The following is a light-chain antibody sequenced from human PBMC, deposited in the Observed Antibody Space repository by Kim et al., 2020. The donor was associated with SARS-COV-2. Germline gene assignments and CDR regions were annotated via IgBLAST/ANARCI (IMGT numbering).Light chain of an antibody. V-gene: IGKV3-15*01. CDR3: QQDKEWPPWT. CDR1: QSGRNN. J-gene: IGKJ1*01. Sequence: PGERATKSCRASQSGRNNVGEYQQGPGQAPRLLEHSESTKATGSQVRCTGSGSRTEFTLTSSNMQSEDCAIYYCQQDKEWPPWTFGQGTKVDIK. CDR2: SES.